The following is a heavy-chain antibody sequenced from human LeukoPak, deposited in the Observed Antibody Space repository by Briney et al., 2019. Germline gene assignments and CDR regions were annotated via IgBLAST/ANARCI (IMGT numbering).Heavy chain of an antibody. V-gene: IGHV1-2*04. D-gene: IGHD6-19*01. J-gene: IGHJ4*02. CDR2: INPNSGGT. CDR3: ARESSVASGDY. Sequence: ASVKVSCKASGYTFTGYYMHWVRQAPGQGLEWMGWINPNSGGTNYAQKFQVWVTMTRDKSISTAYMELSRLRSDDTAVYYCARESSVASGDYWGQGTLVTVSS. CDR1: GYTFTGYY.